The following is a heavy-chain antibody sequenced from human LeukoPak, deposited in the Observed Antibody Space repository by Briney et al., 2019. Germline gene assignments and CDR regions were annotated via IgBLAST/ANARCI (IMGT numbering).Heavy chain of an antibody. D-gene: IGHD5-18*01. CDR1: GYSFTSYW. CDR3: AIPSDTAMVYYYFDY. CDR2: IYPGDSDT. J-gene: IGHJ4*02. Sequence: GESLKISCKGAGYSFTSYWIGWVRQMPGKGLEWMGIIYPGDSDTRYSPSFQGQVTISADKSISTAYLQWSSLKASDTAMYYCAIPSDTAMVYYYFDYWGPGTLVTVSS. V-gene: IGHV5-51*01.